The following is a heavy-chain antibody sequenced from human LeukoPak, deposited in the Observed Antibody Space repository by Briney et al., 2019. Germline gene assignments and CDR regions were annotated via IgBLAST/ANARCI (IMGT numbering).Heavy chain of an antibody. CDR1: GGSISRGGYY. V-gene: IGHV4-31*03. D-gene: IGHD6-19*01. CDR3: AREGRSSGCFDY. CDR2: IYYSGST. J-gene: IGHJ4*02. Sequence: SETLSLTCTASGGSISRGGYYWSWIRQHPGKGLEWIGYIYYSGSTYYNPSLKSRVTISVDTSKNQLSLKLSSVTAADTAVYYCAREGRSSGCFDYWGQGTLVTVSS.